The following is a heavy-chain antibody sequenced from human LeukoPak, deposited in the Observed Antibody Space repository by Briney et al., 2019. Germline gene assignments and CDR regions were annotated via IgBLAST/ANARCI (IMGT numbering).Heavy chain of an antibody. CDR2: ISRSGSTI. CDR3: ARDMFTAMVTWGGFDP. D-gene: IGHD5-18*01. CDR1: GFTFSDYY. J-gene: IGHJ5*02. V-gene: IGHV3-11*01. Sequence: PGGSLRLSCAASGFTFSDYYMSWIRQAPGKGLEWVSYISRSGSTIYYADSVKGRFTISRDNAKNSLYLQMNSLRAEDTAVYYCARDMFTAMVTWGGFDPWGQGTLVTVSS.